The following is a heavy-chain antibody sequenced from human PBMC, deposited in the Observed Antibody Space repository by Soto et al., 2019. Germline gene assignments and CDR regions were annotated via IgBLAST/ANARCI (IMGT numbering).Heavy chain of an antibody. V-gene: IGHV4-31*03. Sequence: QVELQESGPGLVKPSQTLSLTCTVSGGSISSGGYYWSWVRQHPGKGLEWIGYIYDSGSTYYNPSTKSRVTISIATSKNQVSLKLTSVTAADTAVYYCASQATGWYPDYWGQGTLVTVSS. CDR1: GGSISSGGYY. CDR2: IYDSGST. J-gene: IGHJ4*02. CDR3: ASQATGWYPDY. D-gene: IGHD6-19*01.